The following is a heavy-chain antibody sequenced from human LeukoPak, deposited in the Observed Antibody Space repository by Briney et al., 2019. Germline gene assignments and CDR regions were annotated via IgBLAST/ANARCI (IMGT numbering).Heavy chain of an antibody. CDR1: GYTFTSYY. Sequence: ASVKVSCKASGYTFTSYYMHWVRQAPGQGLEWMGIINPSGGSTSYAQKFQGRVTMTRDMSTSTVYMELSSLRSEGTAVYYCARDGPPYYYDSSGYPGGWFDPWGQGTLVTVSS. D-gene: IGHD3-22*01. CDR3: ARDGPPYYYDSSGYPGGWFDP. J-gene: IGHJ5*02. CDR2: INPSGGST. V-gene: IGHV1-46*01.